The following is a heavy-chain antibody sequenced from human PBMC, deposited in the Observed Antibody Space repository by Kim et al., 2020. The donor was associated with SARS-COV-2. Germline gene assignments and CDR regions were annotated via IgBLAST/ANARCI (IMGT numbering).Heavy chain of an antibody. Sequence: GGSLRLSCGASGFTFSYYEMIWVRQAPGKGLECVSYISISGSSTFYADSVKGRFTISRDNAKNSLSLQMNSLRAEDTAIYYCARVRVAGMDVWGQGTTVTVSS. D-gene: IGHD2-15*01. CDR2: ISISGSST. CDR1: GFTFSYYE. V-gene: IGHV3-48*03. J-gene: IGHJ6*02. CDR3: ARVRVAGMDV.